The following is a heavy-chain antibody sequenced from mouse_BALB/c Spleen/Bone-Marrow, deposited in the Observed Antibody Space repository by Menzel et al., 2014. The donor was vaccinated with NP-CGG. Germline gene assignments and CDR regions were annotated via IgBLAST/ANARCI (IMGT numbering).Heavy chain of an antibody. CDR2: ISTYYGNT. CDR3: ARWLQAMDY. V-gene: IGHV1-67*01. CDR1: GYTFTDYA. Sequence: QVQLKHSGPELVRPGVSVKISCKGSGYTFTDYAMHWVKQSHAKSLEWIGVISTYYGNTNYNQKFKGKATMTADKSSSTAYMELARLTPEDSAIYYCARWLQAMDYWGQGTSVTVSS. J-gene: IGHJ4*01. D-gene: IGHD2-2*01.